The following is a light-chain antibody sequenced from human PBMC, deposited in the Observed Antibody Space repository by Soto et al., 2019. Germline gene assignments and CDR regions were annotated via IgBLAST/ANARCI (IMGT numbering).Light chain of an antibody. CDR3: QQYGNSPWT. V-gene: IGKV3-20*01. Sequence: DIVLAQSPGTLSLSPGEGATLSCRASQSVSSSYLAWYQQKPGQAPRLLIYGASSRATGIPDRFSGSGSGTDFTLTVSRLEPEDFAVYYCQQYGNSPWTFGQGTKVDIK. CDR1: QSVSSSY. J-gene: IGKJ1*01. CDR2: GAS.